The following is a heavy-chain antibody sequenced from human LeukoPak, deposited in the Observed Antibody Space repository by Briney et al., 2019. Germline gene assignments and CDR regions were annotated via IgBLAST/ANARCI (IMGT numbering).Heavy chain of an antibody. J-gene: IGHJ5*02. V-gene: IGHV4-34*01. CDR3: ARSGLGYCGGGSCYSIGRNWFDP. CDR1: GGSFSGYY. CDR2: INHSGST. Sequence: SETLSLTCAVYGGSFSGYYWSWIRQPPGKGLEWIGEINHSGSTNYNPSLKSRVTISVDTSKNQFSLKLSSVTAADTAVYYCARSGLGYCGGGSCYSIGRNWFDPWGQGTLVTVSS. D-gene: IGHD2-15*01.